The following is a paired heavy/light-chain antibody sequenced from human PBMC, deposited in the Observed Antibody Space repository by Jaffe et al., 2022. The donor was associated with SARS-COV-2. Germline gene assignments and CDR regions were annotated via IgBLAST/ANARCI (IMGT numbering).Heavy chain of an antibody. V-gene: IGHV3-30*04. CDR1: DLSFSDYD. J-gene: IGHJ5*02. D-gene: IGHD3-10*01. CDR3: AREYGRWHDP. Sequence: QLHLEESGGGVVQPGGSLRLSCVASDLSFSDYDMHWVRQAPGKGLEWVAFISKDGTKETYAAALKGRFNISRDNSKKTLYLEMTSLTTEDTSVFYCAREYGRWHDPWGQGTLVIVSS. CDR2: ISKDGTKE.
Light chain of an antibody. CDR1: QDINNY. V-gene: IGKV1-33*01. CDR3: QQYDHFPVT. Sequence: EIQMTQSPPSLSASVGDRVTISCQASQDINNYLNWYQQKPGRAPKLLIYDASNLEMGVSSRFSGRGSGTRFTFTISSLQPEDIATYYCQQYDHFPVTFGQGTRLEI. CDR2: DAS. J-gene: IGKJ5*01.